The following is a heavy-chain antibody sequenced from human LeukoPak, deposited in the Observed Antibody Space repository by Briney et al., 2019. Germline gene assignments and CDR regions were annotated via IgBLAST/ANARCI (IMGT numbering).Heavy chain of an antibody. CDR3: AKGTDSGWYAYFDY. CDR1: GFTFSHYG. CDR2: IWYDGGNK. V-gene: IGHV3-33*06. J-gene: IGHJ4*02. D-gene: IGHD6-19*01. Sequence: GGSLRLSCAASGFTFSHYGMHWVRQAPGKGLEWVAVIWYDGGNKYFADSVKGRFTISRDNSKNTVYLQMHSLRVEDTAVYYCAKGTDSGWYAYFDYWGQGTLVTVSS.